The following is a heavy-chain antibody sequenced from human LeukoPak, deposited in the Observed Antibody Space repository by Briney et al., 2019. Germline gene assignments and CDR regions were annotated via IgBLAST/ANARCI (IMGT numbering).Heavy chain of an antibody. V-gene: IGHV4-4*07. J-gene: IGHJ5*02. D-gene: IGHD5-12*01. Sequence: SETLSLTCTVSGGSISSYYWSWIRQPAGKGLEWIGRIYTSGGTNYNPSLKSRVTMSVDTSKNQFSLKLSSVTAADTAVYYCARDSPGAGYSGYDSFFWFDPWGQGTLVTVSS. CDR3: ARDSPGAGYSGYDSFFWFDP. CDR1: GGSISSYY. CDR2: IYTSGGT.